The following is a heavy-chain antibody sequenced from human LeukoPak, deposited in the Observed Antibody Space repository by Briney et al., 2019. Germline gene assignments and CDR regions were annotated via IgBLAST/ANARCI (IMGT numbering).Heavy chain of an antibody. CDR3: ARDFRFDP. Sequence: GGSLRLSCAASGFSFSDYWMSWVRQAPGKGLEWVADIEPDGSGKTYVDSVKGRFTISRDNSKNTLYLQMNSLRAEDTAVYYCARDFRFDPWGQGTLVTVSS. V-gene: IGHV3-7*01. CDR2: IEPDGSGK. CDR1: GFSFSDYW. J-gene: IGHJ5*02.